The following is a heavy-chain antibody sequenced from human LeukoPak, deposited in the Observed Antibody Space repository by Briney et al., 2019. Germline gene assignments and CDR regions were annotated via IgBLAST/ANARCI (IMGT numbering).Heavy chain of an antibody. CDR2: ISYDGSNK. CDR3: ARDGSWGYEYYFDY. D-gene: IGHD2-15*01. V-gene: IGHV3-30-3*01. J-gene: IGHJ4*02. Sequence: GGSLRLSCAASGFTFSSYAMHWVRQAPGKGLEWVAVISYDGSNKYYADSVKGRFTISRDNSKNTLYLQMNSLRAEDTAVYYCARDGSWGYEYYFDYWGQGTLVTVSS. CDR1: GFTFSSYA.